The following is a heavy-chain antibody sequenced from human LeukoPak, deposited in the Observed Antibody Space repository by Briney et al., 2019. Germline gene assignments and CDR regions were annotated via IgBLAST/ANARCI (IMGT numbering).Heavy chain of an antibody. CDR3: AIWGDGSGSYYNQEIDY. D-gene: IGHD3-10*01. Sequence: SETLSLTCTVSGGSISSGGYYWSWIRQHPGKGLEWIGYIYYSGSTYYNPSLKSRVTISVDTSKNQFSLKLSSVTAADTAVYYCAIWGDGSGSYYNQEIDYWGQGTLVTVSS. V-gene: IGHV4-31*03. CDR1: GGSISSGGYY. CDR2: IYYSGST. J-gene: IGHJ4*02.